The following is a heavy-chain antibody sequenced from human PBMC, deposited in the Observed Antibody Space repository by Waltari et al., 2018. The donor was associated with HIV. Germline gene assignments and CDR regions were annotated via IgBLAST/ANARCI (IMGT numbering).Heavy chain of an antibody. CDR1: GGSISSYY. V-gene: IGHV4-59*01. Sequence: QVQLQESGPGLVKPSETLSLTCTVSGGSISSYYWSWIRQPPGKGLEWIGYIYYSGSTNYNPSLKSRVTISVDTSKNQFSLKLSSVTAADTAVYYCARDSPDGVGAPDYWGQGTLVTVSS. CDR2: IYYSGST. J-gene: IGHJ4*02. D-gene: IGHD1-26*01. CDR3: ARDSPDGVGAPDY.